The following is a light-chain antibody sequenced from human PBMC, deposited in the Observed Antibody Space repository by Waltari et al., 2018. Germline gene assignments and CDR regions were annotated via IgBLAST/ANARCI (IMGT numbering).Light chain of an antibody. Sequence: QSALTQPASVSASSEQSVTMFCAGTRNDVGGSTSVSWYQEHPGQAPRVIIYDVSDRPSGVSDRFSGSKSGNTASLTISGLQAEDEADYYCSSQSSNDVVLFGGGTKLTVL. CDR1: RNDVGGSTS. CDR2: DVS. V-gene: IGLV2-14*01. CDR3: SSQSSNDVVL. J-gene: IGLJ2*01.